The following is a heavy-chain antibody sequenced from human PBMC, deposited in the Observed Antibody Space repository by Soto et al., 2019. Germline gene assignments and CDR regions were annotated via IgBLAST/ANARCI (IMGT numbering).Heavy chain of an antibody. CDR1: GGTFSSYT. CDR3: ASGDGGGDSFDY. CDR2: LIPILGIA. V-gene: IGHV1-69*02. Sequence: QVQLVQSGAEVKKPGSSVKVSCKASGGTFSSYTISWVRQAPGQGLEWMGRLIPILGIANYAQKFQGRVTITADKSTSTAYMELSSLRSEDTAVYYCASGDGGGDSFDYWGQGTLVTVSS. D-gene: IGHD2-21*01. J-gene: IGHJ4*02.